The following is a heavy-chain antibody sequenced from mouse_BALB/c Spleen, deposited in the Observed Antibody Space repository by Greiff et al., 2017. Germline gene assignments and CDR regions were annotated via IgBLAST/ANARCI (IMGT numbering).Heavy chain of an antibody. D-gene: IGHD1-1*01. CDR3: AKGYDGSSYVAY. Sequence: EVQLQQSGAELVKPGASVKLSCTASGFNIKDTYMHWVKQRPEQGLEWIGRIDPANGNTKYDPKFQGKATITADTSSNTAYLQLSSLTSEDTAVYYCAKGYDGSSYVAYWGQGTLVTVSA. V-gene: IGHV14-3*02. CDR1: GFNIKDTY. CDR2: IDPANGNT. J-gene: IGHJ3*01.